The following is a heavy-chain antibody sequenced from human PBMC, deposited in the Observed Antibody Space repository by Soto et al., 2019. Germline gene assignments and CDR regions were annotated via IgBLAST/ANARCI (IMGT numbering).Heavy chain of an antibody. D-gene: IGHD6-19*01. CDR1: GFTFSSYA. V-gene: IGHV3-23*01. CDR2: ISGSGGST. Sequence: GGSLRLSCAASGFTFSSYAMSWVRQAPGKGLEWVSAISGSGGSTYYADSVKGRFTISRDNSKNTLYLQMNSLRAEDTAVYYCAKSRRRVAVAGIRVDYYYYYMDVWGKGTTVTVSS. J-gene: IGHJ6*03. CDR3: AKSRRRVAVAGIRVDYYYYYMDV.